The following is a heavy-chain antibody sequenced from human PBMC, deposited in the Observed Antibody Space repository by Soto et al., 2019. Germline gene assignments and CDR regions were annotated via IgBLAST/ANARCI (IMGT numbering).Heavy chain of an antibody. Sequence: GGSLRLSCAASGFTFSSYGMHWVRQAPGKGLEWVAVISYDGSNKYYADSVKGRFTISRDNSKNTLYLQMNSLRAEDMAVYYCAKDLKWLLSQRGYYYYYYGMDVWGQGTTVTVSS. D-gene: IGHD3-3*01. CDR2: ISYDGSNK. CDR3: AKDLKWLLSQRGYYYYYYGMDV. V-gene: IGHV3-30*18. CDR1: GFTFSSYG. J-gene: IGHJ6*02.